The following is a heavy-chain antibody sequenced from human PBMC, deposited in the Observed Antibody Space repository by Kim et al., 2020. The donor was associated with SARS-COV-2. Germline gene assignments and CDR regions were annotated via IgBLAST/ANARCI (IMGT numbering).Heavy chain of an antibody. CDR3: TRASWGGCSSTSCYYYYGMDV. V-gene: IGHV3-49*03. J-gene: IGHJ6*02. CDR1: GFTFGDYA. CDR2: IRSKAYGGTT. Sequence: GGSLRLSCTASGFTFGDYAMSWFRQAPGKGLEWVGFIRSKAYGGTTEYAASVKGRFTISRDDSKSIAYLQMNSLKTEDTAVYYCTRASWGGCSSTSCYYYYGMDVWGQGTTVTVSS. D-gene: IGHD2-2*01.